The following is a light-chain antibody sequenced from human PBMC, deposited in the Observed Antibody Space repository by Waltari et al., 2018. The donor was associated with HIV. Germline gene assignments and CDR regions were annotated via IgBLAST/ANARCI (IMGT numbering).Light chain of an antibody. CDR2: STN. CDR1: TGAVTRTYY. V-gene: IGLV7-43*01. CDR3: LLYHGGGSVV. Sequence: QTVVTQEPSLTVSLGGTVTFPCASNTGAVTRTYYPAWFQQRPGQAPRPLIYSTNNKYSWTPARFSGSLLGDKAALTLSGVQPEDEADYYCLLYHGGGSVVFGGGTKLTVL. J-gene: IGLJ2*01.